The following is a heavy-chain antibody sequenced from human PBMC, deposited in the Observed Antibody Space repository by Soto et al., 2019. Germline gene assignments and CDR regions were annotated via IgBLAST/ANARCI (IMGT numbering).Heavy chain of an antibody. CDR3: ASSLMSSSWYTNHAFDI. CDR2: IYPGESDT. V-gene: IGHV5-51*01. Sequence: PGESLKISCKGSGYSFTSYWIGWVRQMPGKGLEWMGIIYPGESDTRYSPSVQGQVTISADKSISTAYLQWSSLKASDTAMYYCASSLMSSSWYTNHAFDIWGQGTMVTVSS. CDR1: GYSFTSYW. D-gene: IGHD6-13*01. J-gene: IGHJ3*02.